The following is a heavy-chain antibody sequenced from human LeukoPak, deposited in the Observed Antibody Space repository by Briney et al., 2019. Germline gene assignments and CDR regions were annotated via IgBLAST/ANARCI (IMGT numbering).Heavy chain of an antibody. Sequence: GGSLRLSCAASGFTFTDYSMNWVRQAPGKGLEWVSSMNSDGSHIYHAGSVEGRFTISRDNARNSLYLQMNGLRNEDTAVYYCARGSSGVLDYWGQGILVTVSS. CDR1: GFTFTDYS. D-gene: IGHD1-26*01. J-gene: IGHJ4*02. CDR3: ARGSSGVLDY. V-gene: IGHV3-48*02. CDR2: MNSDGSHI.